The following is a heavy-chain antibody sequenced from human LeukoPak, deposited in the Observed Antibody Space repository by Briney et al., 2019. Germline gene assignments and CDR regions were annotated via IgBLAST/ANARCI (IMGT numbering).Heavy chain of an antibody. CDR2: ISAYNGNT. CDR1: GYTFTSYG. V-gene: IGHV1-18*01. J-gene: IGHJ6*03. D-gene: IGHD2-2*01. Sequence: GASVKVSCKASGYTFTSYGISWVRQAPGQGLEWMGWISAYNGNTNYAQKLQGRVTMTTDTSTSTAYMELRSLRSDDTAVYYCARASYIVVVPAASRDYYYYMDVWGKGTTVTVSS. CDR3: ARASYIVVVPAASRDYYYYMDV.